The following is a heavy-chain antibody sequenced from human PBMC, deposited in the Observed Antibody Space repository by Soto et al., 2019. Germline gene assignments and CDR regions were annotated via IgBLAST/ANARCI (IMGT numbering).Heavy chain of an antibody. CDR2: ISGSGVST. Sequence: EVQLLESGGGLVQPGGSLRLSCAASGFTFSSYAMSWVRQAPGKGLEWVSAISGSGVSTYYADSVNGGFTISRDNSKNTLYLQMNSLRAEETAVYYCAKDHGGSGWYDFDYWGQGTLVTVSS. J-gene: IGHJ4*02. V-gene: IGHV3-23*01. CDR3: AKDHGGSGWYDFDY. CDR1: GFTFSSYA. D-gene: IGHD6-19*01.